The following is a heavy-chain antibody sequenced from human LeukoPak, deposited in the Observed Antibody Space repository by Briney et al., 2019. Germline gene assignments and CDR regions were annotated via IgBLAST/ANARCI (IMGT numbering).Heavy chain of an antibody. V-gene: IGHV4-59*01. CDR3: ARVYQSAEYYFDY. D-gene: IGHD2-2*01. CDR2: IYYTGST. J-gene: IGHJ4*02. CDR1: GGSIDSYF. Sequence: PSETLSLTCTVSGGSIDSYFWSWIRQPPGKGLEWIGYIYYTGSTEYHPSLKSRVTISLDTSKNQFSLKLTSVTAADTAVYYCARVYQSAEYYFDYWGQGNLVSVSS.